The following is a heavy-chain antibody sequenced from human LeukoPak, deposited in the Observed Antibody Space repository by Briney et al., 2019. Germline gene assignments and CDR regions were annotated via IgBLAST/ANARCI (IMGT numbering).Heavy chain of an antibody. Sequence: EGSLRLSCAGSGFTFSNYGIHWVRQVPGKGLEWVSFIRYGGTNEYYAESVRGRFTISRDNSKKSLYLQMSSLRPEDTAVYYCAREDYADSSGYYSSGEYWGQGTLVTVSS. J-gene: IGHJ4*02. CDR3: AREDYADSSGYYSSGEY. CDR1: GFTFSNYG. V-gene: IGHV3-30*02. CDR2: IRYGGTNE. D-gene: IGHD3-22*01.